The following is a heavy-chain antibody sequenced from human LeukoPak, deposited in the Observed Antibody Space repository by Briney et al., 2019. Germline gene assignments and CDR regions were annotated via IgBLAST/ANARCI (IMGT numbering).Heavy chain of an antibody. Sequence: SETLSLTCTVSGGSISSFYWNWIRQPPGKGLDWIGYIYSGSTNYNPSLNSRVTISLDTSKNQFSLTLRPVAAADTAVYYCARGAPYYDLLTGYQGFDYWGQGTMVTVSS. J-gene: IGHJ4*02. V-gene: IGHV4-59*01. CDR2: IYSGST. D-gene: IGHD3-9*01. CDR1: GGSISSFY. CDR3: ARGAPYYDLLTGYQGFDY.